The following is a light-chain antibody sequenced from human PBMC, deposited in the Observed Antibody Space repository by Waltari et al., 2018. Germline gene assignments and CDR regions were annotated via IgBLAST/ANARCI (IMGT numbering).Light chain of an antibody. CDR1: QSVLYTSSNKNF. J-gene: IGKJ1*01. V-gene: IGKV4-1*01. CDR3: QQYYSSPWT. CDR2: WAS. Sequence: DIVMTQSPDSLAVSLGEMATIHCNSSQSVLYTSSNKNFLAWYQQKPGQPPKLLIYWASTRESGVPDRFSGSGSGTDFTLTISSLQSEDVAVYYCQQYYSSPWTFGQGSKVEIK.